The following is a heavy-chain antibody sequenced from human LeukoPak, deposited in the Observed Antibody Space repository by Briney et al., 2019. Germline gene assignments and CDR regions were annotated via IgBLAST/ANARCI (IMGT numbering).Heavy chain of an antibody. CDR3: ARPGVGATSGNDAFDI. J-gene: IGHJ3*02. V-gene: IGHV4-39*07. CDR2: IYQIRNT. CDR1: GGSISSSSYF. Sequence: SETLSLTCTVSGGSISSSSYFWGWVRQPPGKGLEWIGNIYQIRNTYYNPSLKSRVTISVDTSKNQFSLRLSSVIAADTAVYYCARPGVGATSGNDAFDIWGQGTMVTVSS. D-gene: IGHD1-26*01.